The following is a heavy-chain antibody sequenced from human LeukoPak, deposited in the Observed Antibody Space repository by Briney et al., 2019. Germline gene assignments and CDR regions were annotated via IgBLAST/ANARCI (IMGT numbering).Heavy chain of an antibody. CDR3: ASLSPSPSGIAYPEGN. Sequence: SVKVSCKASGGTFSSYAISWVRQAPGQGLEWMGGIIPIFGTAKYAQKFQGRVTITADESTSAAYMELSSLRSEDTAVYYCASLSPSPSGIAYPEGNWGQGTLVTVSS. D-gene: IGHD6-13*01. CDR2: IIPIFGTA. V-gene: IGHV1-69*01. CDR1: GGTFSSYA. J-gene: IGHJ4*02.